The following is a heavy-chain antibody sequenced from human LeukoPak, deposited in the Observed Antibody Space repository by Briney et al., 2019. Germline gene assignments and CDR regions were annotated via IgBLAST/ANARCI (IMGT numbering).Heavy chain of an antibody. CDR1: GGPMSSYY. V-gene: IGHV4-59*08. J-gene: IGHJ4*02. CDR3: ARGARAGYNLEPFDY. D-gene: IGHD5-24*01. CDR2: IYYSGST. Sequence: SETLSLTCTVPGGPMSSYYWSWIRQPPGKGLEWIGYIYYSGSTKYNPSLKSRVTISVDTSKNQFSLKLSSVTAADTAVYYCARGARAGYNLEPFDYWGQGTLVTVSS.